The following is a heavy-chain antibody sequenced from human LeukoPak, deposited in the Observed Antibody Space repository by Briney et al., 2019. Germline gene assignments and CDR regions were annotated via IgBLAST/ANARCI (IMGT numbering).Heavy chain of an antibody. J-gene: IGHJ4*02. CDR1: GFTFTYTW. CDR2: ISVSGGDS. CDR3: AKAGRYCSSTTCYLAY. D-gene: IGHD2-2*01. V-gene: IGHV3-23*01. Sequence: GGSLRLSCAASGFTFTYTWMIWVRQAPGKGLQWVSSISVSGGDSYYADSVKGRFTISRDNSKNTLSLQMNSLRAEDTAVYYCAKAGRYCSSTTCYLAYWGQGTLVTVSS.